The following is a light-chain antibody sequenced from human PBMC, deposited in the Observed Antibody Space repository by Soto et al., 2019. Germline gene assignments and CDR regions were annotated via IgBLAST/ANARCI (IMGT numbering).Light chain of an antibody. V-gene: IGKV1-5*03. CDR2: KAS. CDR1: QTISSW. J-gene: IGKJ1*01. CDR3: QHYNSYSEA. Sequence: DIQMTQSPSTLSGSVGDSVTITCRASQTISSWLAWYQQKPGKAPKLLIYKASTLKSGVPSRFSGSGSGTEFTLTISSLQPDDFATYYCQHYNSYSEAFGQGTKVEL.